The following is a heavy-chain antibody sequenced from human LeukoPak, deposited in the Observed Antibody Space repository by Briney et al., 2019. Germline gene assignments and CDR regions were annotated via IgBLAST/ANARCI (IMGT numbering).Heavy chain of an antibody. J-gene: IGHJ4*02. CDR3: VRVRGEFTLRRFLEWLPITRYFDY. CDR2: INHSGST. CDR1: GGSFSGYY. Sequence: PSETLSLTCAVYGGSFSGYYWSWLRQPPGKGLEWIGEINHSGSTNYNPSLKSRVTISVDTSKNQFSLKLSSVTAADTAVYYCVRVRGEFTLRRFLEWLPITRYFDYWGQGTLVTVSS. D-gene: IGHD3-3*01. V-gene: IGHV4-34*01.